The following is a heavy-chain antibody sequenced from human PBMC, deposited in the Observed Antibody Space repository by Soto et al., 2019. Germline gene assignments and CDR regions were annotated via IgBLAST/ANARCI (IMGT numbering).Heavy chain of an antibody. Sequence: QVQLVQSGGEVKEPGASVKVSCTASGYRFSRYGINWVRQAPGQGLEWMGWVSTYDGNTQYAQKFQGRITMTTDTSTNTVYLELRSLTSDDTAVYYCARDEEDANLMIVVLPGDYWGQGTLVSVSS. CDR1: GYRFSRYG. J-gene: IGHJ4*02. CDR3: ARDEEDANLMIVVLPGDY. D-gene: IGHD2-21*01. CDR2: VSTYDGNT. V-gene: IGHV1-18*01.